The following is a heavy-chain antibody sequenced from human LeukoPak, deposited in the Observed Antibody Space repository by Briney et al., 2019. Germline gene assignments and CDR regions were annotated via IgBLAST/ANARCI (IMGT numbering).Heavy chain of an antibody. CDR3: ARDWGTAAAEKIDY. CDR1: GYTFTSYG. J-gene: IGHJ4*02. CDR2: ISAYNGNT. Sequence: GASVKVSYKASGYTFTSYGISWVRQAPGQGLEWMGWISAYNGNTNYPQKLQDRVTMTTDTSTSTVYMELRSLRSDDTAVYYCARDWGTAAAEKIDYWGQGTLGTVSS. D-gene: IGHD6-13*01. V-gene: IGHV1-18*04.